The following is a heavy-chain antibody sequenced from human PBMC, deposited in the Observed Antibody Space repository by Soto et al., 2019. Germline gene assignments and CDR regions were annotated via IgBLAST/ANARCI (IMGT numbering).Heavy chain of an antibody. D-gene: IGHD2-2*01. Sequence: GGSLRLSCAASGFTFSNYWMHWVRQAPGKGLEWVSRINGDGRTTIYADSVKGRFTISRDNAKNTLYLQMNSLRAEDTAVYHCARAGLGYCTSTSCHPGFDIWGQGTMVTVSS. CDR3: ARAGLGYCTSTSCHPGFDI. V-gene: IGHV3-74*01. J-gene: IGHJ3*02. CDR1: GFTFSNYW. CDR2: INGDGRTT.